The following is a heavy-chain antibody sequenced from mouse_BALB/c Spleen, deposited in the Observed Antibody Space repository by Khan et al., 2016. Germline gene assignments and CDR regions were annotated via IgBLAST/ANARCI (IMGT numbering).Heavy chain of an antibody. J-gene: IGHJ2*01. V-gene: IGHV1-4*01. CDR1: GYSFTSYT. Sequence: QVQLQQSGAELARPGASVKMSCKASGYSFTSYTMHWVKQRPGQGLEWLGFINPSSSYTNYNQNFKDKATLTADKSSSTAYMQLSSLTSEDSAVXFCARYSTTVVAPLDYRGQGTTLTFSS. CDR3: ARYSTTVVAPLDY. CDR2: INPSSSYT. D-gene: IGHD1-1*01.